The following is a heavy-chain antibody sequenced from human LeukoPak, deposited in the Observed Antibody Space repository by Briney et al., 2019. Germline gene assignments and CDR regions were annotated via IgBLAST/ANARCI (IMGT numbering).Heavy chain of an antibody. D-gene: IGHD3-10*01. V-gene: IGHV4-4*07. J-gene: IGHJ4*02. CDR2: IYTSGST. CDR3: ARDAFSALSQYYFDY. CDR1: GGSISSYY. Sequence: PSETLSLTCTVSGGSISSYYWSWIRQPAGKGLEWIGRIYTSGSTNYNPSLKSRVTMSVDTSKNQFSLKLSSVTAADTAAYYCARDAFSALSQYYFDYWGQGTLVTVSS.